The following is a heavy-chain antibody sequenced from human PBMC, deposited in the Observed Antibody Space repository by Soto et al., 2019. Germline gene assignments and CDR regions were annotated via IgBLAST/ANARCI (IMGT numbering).Heavy chain of an antibody. Sequence: QVQLQESGPGLVKPSQTLSLTCPVSGGPISMGDYYWSWIRQPPGKGLEWIGYIYYSGSTFYNPSLKSRVTISVDTSKNQFSLKLSSVPAADTAVYYCARERPDGARLDPWGQGTLVTVSS. D-gene: IGHD6-6*01. J-gene: IGHJ5*02. CDR3: ARERPDGARLDP. V-gene: IGHV4-30-4*01. CDR2: IYYSGST. CDR1: GGPISMGDYY.